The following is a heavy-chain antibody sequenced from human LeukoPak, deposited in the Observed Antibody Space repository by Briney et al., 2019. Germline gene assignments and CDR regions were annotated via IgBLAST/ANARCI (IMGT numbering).Heavy chain of an antibody. J-gene: IGHJ4*02. V-gene: IGHV3-30-3*01. CDR1: GFAFSSHS. CDR3: ASKVAYSSIVYFDY. CDR2: ISYDGNSK. Sequence: PGGSLRLSCAASGFAFSSHSLHWVRQAPGKGLEWVAVISYDGNSKYYADSVKGRFTSSRDNSKNTLYLQMNSLGVEDTAVYYCASKVAYSSIVYFDYWGQGTLVTVSS. D-gene: IGHD2-2*01.